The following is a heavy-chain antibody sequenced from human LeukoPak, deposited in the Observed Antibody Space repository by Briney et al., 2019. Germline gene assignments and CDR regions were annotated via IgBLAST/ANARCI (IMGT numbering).Heavy chain of an antibody. Sequence: GESLKISCKGSGYSFPSYWIAWMRQMPGKGLEWMGIIYPGGSDTRYSPSFQGQVTISADKSISTAYLQWSSLKASDTAMYYCASFWQQLGYFDYWGQGTLVTVSS. J-gene: IGHJ4*02. CDR2: IYPGGSDT. V-gene: IGHV5-51*01. CDR1: GYSFPSYW. CDR3: ASFWQQLGYFDY. D-gene: IGHD6-13*01.